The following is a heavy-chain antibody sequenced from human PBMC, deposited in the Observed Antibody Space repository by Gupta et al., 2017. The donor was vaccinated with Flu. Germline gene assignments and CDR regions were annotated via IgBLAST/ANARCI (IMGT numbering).Heavy chain of an antibody. CDR1: GFTFSSYS. CDR2: ISSSSSTI. V-gene: IGHV3-48*02. CDR3: ARPQNYYDSSGRDAFDI. D-gene: IGHD3-22*01. J-gene: IGHJ3*02. Sequence: EVQLVESGGGLVQPGGSLRLSCAASGFTFSSYSMNWVRQAPGKGLEWVSYISSSSSTIYYADSVKGRFTISRDNAKNSLYLQMNSLRDEDTAVYYCARPQNYYDSSGRDAFDIWGQGTMVIVSS.